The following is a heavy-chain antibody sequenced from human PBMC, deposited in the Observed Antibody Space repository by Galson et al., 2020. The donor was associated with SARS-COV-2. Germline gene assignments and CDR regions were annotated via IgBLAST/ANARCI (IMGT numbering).Heavy chain of an antibody. CDR1: GGSFSSSFYY. J-gene: IGHJ6*02. CDR2: LFYGGTT. V-gene: IGHV4-39*07. Sequence: ASETLSLTCSVSGGSFSSSFYYWGWIRPSPGKGLEWIGELFYGGTTYYNPSLTNRVTISVDTSKNQFSLSLSSVTAADTAVYYCARVTDYSGSWNFHYCGMDVWGQGTTVTVSS. CDR3: ARVTDYSGSWNFHYCGMDV. D-gene: IGHD6-13*01.